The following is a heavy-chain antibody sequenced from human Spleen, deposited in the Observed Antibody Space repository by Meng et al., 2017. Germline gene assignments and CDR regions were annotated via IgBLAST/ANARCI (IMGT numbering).Heavy chain of an antibody. CDR2: ISGSGGST. V-gene: IGHV3-23*01. Sequence: GGSLRLSCAASGFTFSSYAMSWVRQAPGKGLEWVSAISGSGGSTYYADSVKGRFTISRDDSKNTLFLQMNSLRVEDAAVYYCAKTPGDYYYGSATYYDEPGYYWGQGTLVTVSS. CDR3: AKTPGDYYYGSATYYDEPGYY. CDR1: GFTFSSYA. J-gene: IGHJ4*02. D-gene: IGHD3-10*01.